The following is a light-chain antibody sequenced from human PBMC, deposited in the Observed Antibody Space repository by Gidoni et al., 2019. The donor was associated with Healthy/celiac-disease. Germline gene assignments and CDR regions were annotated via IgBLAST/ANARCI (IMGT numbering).Light chain of an antibody. Sequence: EIVLPPSPGTLSLSPGESATLSCRASQSVSSSYLAWYQQKPGQAPRLLIYGASSRATGIPDRFSGSGSGTDFTLTISRLEPEDFAVYYCQQYGSSPRTFGQGTKLEIK. CDR2: GAS. CDR3: QQYGSSPRT. J-gene: IGKJ2*01. V-gene: IGKV3-20*01. CDR1: QSVSSSY.